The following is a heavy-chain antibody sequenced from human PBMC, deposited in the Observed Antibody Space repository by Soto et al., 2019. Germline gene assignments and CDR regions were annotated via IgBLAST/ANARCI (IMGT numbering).Heavy chain of an antibody. J-gene: IGHJ4*02. D-gene: IGHD4-17*01. CDR1: GFTFSSFV. V-gene: IGHV3-30*18. CDR3: AKRLLRSTTLSVLDY. CDR2: LSYDGSKE. Sequence: LRLSCAASGFTFSSFVMHGVRQAPGKGLEWVALLSYDGSKEYYADSVKGRFSVSRDNSKNTLYLQMNSLRVEDTAVYFCAKRLLRSTTLSVLDYWGRGTLVAVSS.